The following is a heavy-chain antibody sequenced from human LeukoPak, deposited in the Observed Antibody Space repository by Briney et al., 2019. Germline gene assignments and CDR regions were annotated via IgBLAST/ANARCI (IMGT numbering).Heavy chain of an antibody. J-gene: IGHJ6*02. CDR2: ISAYNGNT. CDR1: GYTFTSYG. V-gene: IGHV1-18*01. Sequence: ASVKVSCKASGYTFTSYGISWVRQAPGQGLEWMGWISAYNGNTNYAQKLQGRVTMTTDTSTSTAYMELRSLRSDDTAVYYCARVSTGDVIVLTALYYYYGMDVWGQGTTVTVSS. CDR3: ARVSTGDVIVLTALYYYYGMDV. D-gene: IGHD2-21*02.